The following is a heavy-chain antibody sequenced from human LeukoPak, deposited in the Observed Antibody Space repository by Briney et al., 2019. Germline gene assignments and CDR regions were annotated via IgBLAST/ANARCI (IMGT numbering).Heavy chain of an antibody. D-gene: IGHD3-22*01. CDR1: GGSISSYY. Sequence: SETPSLTCTVSGGSISSYYWSWIRQPAGKGLEWIGRIHTSGSTNYNPSLKSRVTMSVDTSKNQFSLKLSSVTAADTAVYYCARGSYYYYYDSSGYEGTGFDYWGQGTLVTVSS. CDR3: ARGSYYYYYDSSGYEGTGFDY. V-gene: IGHV4-4*07. J-gene: IGHJ4*02. CDR2: IHTSGST.